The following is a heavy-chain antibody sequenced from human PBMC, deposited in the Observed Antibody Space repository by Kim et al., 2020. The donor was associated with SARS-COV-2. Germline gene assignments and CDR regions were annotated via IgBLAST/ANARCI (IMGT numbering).Heavy chain of an antibody. CDR1: GFTFSSYA. J-gene: IGHJ6*02. D-gene: IGHD3-10*01. V-gene: IGHV3-30-3*01. CDR2: ISYDGSNK. Sequence: GGSLRLSCAASGFTFSSYAMHWVRQAPGKELEWVAVISYDGSNKYYADSVKGRFTISRDNSKNTLYLQMNSLRAEDTAVYYCATSGSGSYYYYGMDVWGQGTTVTVSS. CDR3: ATSGSGSYYYYGMDV.